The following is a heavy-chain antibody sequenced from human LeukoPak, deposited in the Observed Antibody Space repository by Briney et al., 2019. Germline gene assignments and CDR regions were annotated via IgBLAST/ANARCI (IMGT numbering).Heavy chain of an antibody. D-gene: IGHD6-19*01. J-gene: IGHJ4*02. Sequence: ASVKVSCKASGHTFTGYYMHWVRQAPGQGLEWMGWINPNSGGTNYAQKFQGRVTMTRDTSISTAYMELSRLRSDDTAVYYCARVAVAVAGVDYWGQGTLVTVSS. CDR1: GHTFTGYY. CDR2: INPNSGGT. V-gene: IGHV1-2*02. CDR3: ARVAVAVAGVDY.